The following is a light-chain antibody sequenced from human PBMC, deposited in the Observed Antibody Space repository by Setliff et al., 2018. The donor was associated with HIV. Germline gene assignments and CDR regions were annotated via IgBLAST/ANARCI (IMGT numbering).Light chain of an antibody. CDR1: SRDVGGYNY. CDR3: SSYAITNTLP. CDR2: EVR. Sequence: QSVLTQPASVSGSPGQSITISCTGTSRDVGGYNYVSWYQQHPGKAPKLIIYEVRNRSSGVSNRVSGSKSGNTASLTISGLQTEDEADYYCSSYAITNTLPFGTGTKVTVL. J-gene: IGLJ1*01. V-gene: IGLV2-14*01.